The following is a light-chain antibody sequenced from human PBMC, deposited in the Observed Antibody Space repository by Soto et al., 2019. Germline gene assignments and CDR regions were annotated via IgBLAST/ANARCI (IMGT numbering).Light chain of an antibody. CDR3: QQFIDGWT. Sequence: EIVLTQSPGSLSLSPGERATLSFRASQSVSSKYLGWYQQKPGQAPRLLIYGASSRANGIPDRFSGSGSGTDFTLTISGLQPDDFATYYCQQFIDGWTFGQGTKVDIK. CDR2: GAS. J-gene: IGKJ1*01. V-gene: IGKV3-20*01. CDR1: QSVSSKY.